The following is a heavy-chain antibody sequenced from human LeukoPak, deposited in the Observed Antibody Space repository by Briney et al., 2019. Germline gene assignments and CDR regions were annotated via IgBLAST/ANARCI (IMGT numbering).Heavy chain of an antibody. D-gene: IGHD6-19*01. CDR3: ARGSSGWSDDAFDI. CDR2: IYHSGTT. J-gene: IGHJ3*02. V-gene: IGHV4-4*02. CDR1: GTSISLSNW. Sequence: SETLSLTCAVSGTSISLSNWWTWVRQPPGKGLEWIGEIYHSGTTNYNPSLKSRVTISLDKSRNQFSLNLNSVSAADTAVYYCARGSSGWSDDAFDIWGQGTVVTVPS.